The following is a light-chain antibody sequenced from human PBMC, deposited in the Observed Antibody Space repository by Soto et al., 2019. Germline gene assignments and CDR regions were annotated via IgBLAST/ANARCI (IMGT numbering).Light chain of an antibody. V-gene: IGKV3-11*01. Sequence: ETVLTQSPATLSSSPGESATLSCRTSQSVDTSLAWYQQKPGQAPRLLIYDASSRATGIPVRFSGSGSGTDFTLIISRLEPEDFAVYYCQHRGNWGTFGGGTKVEIK. J-gene: IGKJ4*01. CDR2: DAS. CDR3: QHRGNWGT. CDR1: QSVDTS.